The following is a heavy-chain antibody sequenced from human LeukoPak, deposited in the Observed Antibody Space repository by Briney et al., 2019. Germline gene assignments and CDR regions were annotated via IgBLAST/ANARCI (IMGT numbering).Heavy chain of an antibody. CDR3: ARDRDRSGSDLFDY. D-gene: IGHD3-22*01. CDR2: INPSGGAT. CDR1: GYTFTSYY. J-gene: IGHJ4*02. V-gene: IGHV1-46*01. Sequence: ASVKVSCKASGYTFTSYYVHWVRQAPGQGPEWMGIINPSGGATRYAQKFQGRVTMTRDMSTSTVYMDLSSLRSDDRALYYCARDRDRSGSDLFDYWGQGTLVTV.